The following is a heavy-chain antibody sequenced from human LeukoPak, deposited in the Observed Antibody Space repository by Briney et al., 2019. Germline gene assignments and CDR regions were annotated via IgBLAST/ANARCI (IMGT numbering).Heavy chain of an antibody. CDR3: ARPLTDGAFDI. J-gene: IGHJ3*02. CDR1: GGSISSYY. D-gene: IGHD3-16*01. V-gene: IGHV4-59*01. CDR2: TYYSGST. Sequence: SETLSLTCTVSGGSISSYYWSWIRQPPGKGLEWIGYTYYSGSTNYNPSLKSRVTISVDTSKNQFSLKLSSVTAADTAVYYCARPLTDGAFDIWGQGTMVTVSS.